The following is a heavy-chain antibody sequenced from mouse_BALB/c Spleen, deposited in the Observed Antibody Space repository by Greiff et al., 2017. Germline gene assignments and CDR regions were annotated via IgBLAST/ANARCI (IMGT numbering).Heavy chain of an antibody. V-gene: IGHV5-6-5*01. Sequence: DVHLVESGGGLVKPGGSLKLSCAASGFTFSSYAMSWVRQTPEKRLEWVASISSGGSTYYPDSVKGRFTISRDNARNILYLQMSSLRSEDTAMYYCAREGGFYAMDYWGQGTSVTVSS. J-gene: IGHJ4*01. CDR1: GFTFSSYA. D-gene: IGHD1-1*02. CDR2: ISSGGST. CDR3: AREGGFYAMDY.